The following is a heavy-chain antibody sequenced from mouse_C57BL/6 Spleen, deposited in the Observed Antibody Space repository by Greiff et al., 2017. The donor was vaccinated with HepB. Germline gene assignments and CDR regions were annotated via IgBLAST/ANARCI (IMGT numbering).Heavy chain of an antibody. V-gene: IGHV5-4*01. Sequence: EVKLVESGGGLVKPGGSLKLSCAASGFTFSSYAMSWVRQTPEKRLEWVATISDGGSYTYYPDNVKGRFTISRDNAKNNLYLQMSQLKSEDTAMYYCARDRWGGSYFDYWGQGTTLTVSS. CDR3: ARDRWGGSYFDY. D-gene: IGHD1-1*01. CDR1: GFTFSSYA. CDR2: ISDGGSYT. J-gene: IGHJ2*01.